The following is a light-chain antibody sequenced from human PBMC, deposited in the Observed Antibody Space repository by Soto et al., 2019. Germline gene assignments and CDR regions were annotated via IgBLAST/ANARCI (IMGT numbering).Light chain of an antibody. Sequence: QSALTQPASVSGSPGQSTTISCTGTSSDVGGYNYVSWYQQHPGKAPKLMIYEVSNRPSGVSSRFSGSKSGNTASLTISGLQAEDEADYYCSSYTSSSTVVFGGGTKLTVL. CDR3: SSYTSSSTVV. J-gene: IGLJ2*01. CDR2: EVS. V-gene: IGLV2-14*01. CDR1: SSDVGGYNY.